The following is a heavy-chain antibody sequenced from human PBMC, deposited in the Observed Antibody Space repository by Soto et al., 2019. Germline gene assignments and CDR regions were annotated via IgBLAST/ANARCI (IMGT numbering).Heavy chain of an antibody. J-gene: IGHJ3*02. CDR1: GGAISSSDYD. V-gene: IGHV4-30-4*01. Sequence: SETLSRTCTVSGGAISSSDYDWRWIRQPPGKGLDWIGYIDYRGSTYYNPSLKSRVTISLGTSKNQFSLKMSSVTAADTAVYYCARVQLFAFDIWGQGTMVT. CDR2: IDYRGST. CDR3: ARVQLFAFDI. D-gene: IGHD4-4*01.